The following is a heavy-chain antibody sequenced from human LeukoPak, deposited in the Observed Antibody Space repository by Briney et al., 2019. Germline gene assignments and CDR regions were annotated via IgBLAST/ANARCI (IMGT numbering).Heavy chain of an antibody. Sequence: PSETLSLTCAVSGGSISSSYYYWGWIRQPPGKGLEWIGSIYYSGSTYYNPSLKSRVTISVDTSKNQFSLKLSSVTAADTAVYYCARHVRGESSSWYGNWFDPWGQGTLVTVSS. V-gene: IGHV4-39*01. CDR1: GGSISSSYYY. CDR2: IYYSGST. CDR3: ARHVRGESSSWYGNWFDP. D-gene: IGHD6-13*01. J-gene: IGHJ5*02.